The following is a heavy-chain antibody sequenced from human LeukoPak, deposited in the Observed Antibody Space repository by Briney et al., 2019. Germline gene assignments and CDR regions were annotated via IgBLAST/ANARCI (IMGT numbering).Heavy chain of an antibody. V-gene: IGHV3-23*01. CDR1: GFTFSSYA. J-gene: IGHJ4*02. CDR2: ISGSGGST. D-gene: IGHD3-9*01. Sequence: GASLRLSCAASGFTFSSYAMSWVRQAPGKGLEWVSAISGSGGSTYYADSVKGRFTISRDNSKNTLYLQMNSLRAEDTAVYYCAKGAFGDIYHQRYYFDYWGQGTLVTVSS. CDR3: AKGAFGDIYHQRYYFDY.